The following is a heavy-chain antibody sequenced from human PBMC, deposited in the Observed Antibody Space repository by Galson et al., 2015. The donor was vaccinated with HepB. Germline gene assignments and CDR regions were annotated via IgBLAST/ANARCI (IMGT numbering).Heavy chain of an antibody. J-gene: IGHJ4*02. D-gene: IGHD1-26*01. CDR2: ISWDGGST. CDR3: AKDIGGATTPVYFDY. V-gene: IGHV3-43*01. Sequence: SLRLSCAASGFTFDDYTMHWVRQAPGKGLEWVSLISWDGGSTYYADSVKGRFTISRDNSKNSLYLQMNSLRTGDTALYYCAKDIGGATTPVYFDYWGQGTLVTVSS. CDR1: GFTFDDYT.